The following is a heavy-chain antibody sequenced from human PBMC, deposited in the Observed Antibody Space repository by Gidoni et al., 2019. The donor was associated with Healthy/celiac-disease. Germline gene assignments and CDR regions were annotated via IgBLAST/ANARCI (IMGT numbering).Heavy chain of an antibody. CDR3: ARHKSDTIFGVVTPYYFDY. Sequence: QLQLQESGPGLVKPSETLSLTCTVSGGSISSSSSYWGWIRQPPGKGLAWIGSIYYSGSTYYNPSLKSRVTISVDTAKNQFSLKLSSVTDADTAVYYCARHKSDTIFGVVTPYYFDYWGQGTLVTVSS. J-gene: IGHJ4*02. V-gene: IGHV4-39*01. D-gene: IGHD3-3*01. CDR1: GGSISSSSSY. CDR2: IYYSGST.